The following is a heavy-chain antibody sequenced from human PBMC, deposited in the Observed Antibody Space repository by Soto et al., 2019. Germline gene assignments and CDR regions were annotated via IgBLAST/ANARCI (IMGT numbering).Heavy chain of an antibody. J-gene: IGHJ4*02. D-gene: IGHD6-19*01. CDR1: GFTFSSYA. V-gene: IGHV3-23*01. CDR3: AKSPQKIYSSGWPYYFDY. Sequence: LRLSCAASGFTFSSYAMSWVRQAPGKGLEWVSAISGSGGSTYYADSVKGRFTISRDNSKNTLYLQMNSLRAEDTAVYYCAKSPQKIYSSGWPYYFDYWGQGTLVTVSS. CDR2: ISGSGGST.